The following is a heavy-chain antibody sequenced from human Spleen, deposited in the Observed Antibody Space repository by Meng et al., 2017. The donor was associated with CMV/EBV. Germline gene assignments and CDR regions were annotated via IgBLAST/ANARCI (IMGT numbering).Heavy chain of an antibody. V-gene: IGHV3-9*01. CDR2: ISWNSGSI. CDR1: GFTFDDYA. D-gene: IGHD3-3*01. J-gene: IGHJ4*02. Sequence: GGSLRLSCAASGFTFDDYAMHWVRQAPGKGPEWVSGISWNSGSIGYADSVKGRFTISRDNAKNSLYLQMNSLRAEDTALYYCAKGGKNYDFWSGYLDDYFDYWGQGTLVTVSS. CDR3: AKGGKNYDFWSGYLDDYFDY.